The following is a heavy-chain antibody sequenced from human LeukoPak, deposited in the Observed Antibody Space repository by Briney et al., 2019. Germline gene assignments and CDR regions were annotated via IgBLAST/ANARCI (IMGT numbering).Heavy chain of an antibody. D-gene: IGHD3-10*01. CDR2: INTNTGNP. Sequence: GASVKVSCKASGYTFTSYAMNWVRQAPGQGLEWMGWINTNTGNPTYAQGFTGRFVFSLDTSVSTAYLQISSLKAEDTAVYYCARDGRGYYGSGVRKDYWGQGTLVTVSS. CDR3: ARDGRGYYGSGVRKDY. J-gene: IGHJ4*02. CDR1: GYTFTSYA. V-gene: IGHV7-4-1*02.